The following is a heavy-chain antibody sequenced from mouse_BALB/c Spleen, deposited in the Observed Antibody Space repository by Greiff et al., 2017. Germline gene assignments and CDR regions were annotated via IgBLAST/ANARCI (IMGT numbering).Heavy chain of an antibody. D-gene: IGHD2-3*01. CDR2: IWAGGST. CDR3: ARVDDGYSWFAY. V-gene: IGHV2-9*02. CDR1: GFSLTSYG. J-gene: IGHJ3*01. Sequence: VHLVESGPGLVAPSQSLSITCTVSGFSLTSYGVHWVRQPPGKGLEWLGVIWAGGSTNYNSALMSRLSISKDNSKSQVFLKMNSLQTDDTAMYYCARVDDGYSWFAYWGQGTLVTVSA.